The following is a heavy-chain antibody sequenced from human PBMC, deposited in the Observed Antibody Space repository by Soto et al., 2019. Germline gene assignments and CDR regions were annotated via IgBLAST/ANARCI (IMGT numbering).Heavy chain of an antibody. CDR2: IYHSGST. V-gene: IGHV4-30-2*01. Sequence: TLSLTCAVSGGSISSGGYSWSWIRQPPGKGLEWIGYIYHSGSTYYNPSLKSRVTISVDRSKNQFSLKLSSVTAADTAVYYCARAAVTRLDYWGPGTLVNAPQ. J-gene: IGHJ4*02. D-gene: IGHD4-17*01. CDR1: GGSISSGGYS. CDR3: ARAAVTRLDY.